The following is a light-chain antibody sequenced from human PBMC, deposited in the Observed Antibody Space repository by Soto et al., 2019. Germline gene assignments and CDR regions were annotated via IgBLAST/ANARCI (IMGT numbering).Light chain of an antibody. CDR3: SSYTSGSTYV. J-gene: IGLJ1*01. V-gene: IGLV2-14*01. CDR1: SSDVGGYNY. CDR2: DVS. Sequence: QSVLTQPASVSGSPVQSITISCTGTSSDVGGYNYVSWYQQHPGQAPKIMIYDVSNRPSGVSNRFSGAKCGNAASVDISGLQAEDEADYYCSSYTSGSTYVFGTGTKVSVL.